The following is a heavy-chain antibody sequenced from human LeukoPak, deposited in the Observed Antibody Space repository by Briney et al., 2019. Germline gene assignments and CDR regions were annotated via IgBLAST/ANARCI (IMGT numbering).Heavy chain of an antibody. CDR1: GFTFGDYT. J-gene: IGHJ6*04. Sequence: PGGSLRLSCAASGFTFGDYTMHWVRHAPGKGLVWVSLISWDGGSTYYADSVKGRFTISRDNAKKSLYLQVNSLRAEDTAVYYWAELGITMIGGVWGKGTTVTISS. D-gene: IGHD3-10*02. CDR3: AELGITMIGGV. CDR2: ISWDGGST. V-gene: IGHV3-43*01.